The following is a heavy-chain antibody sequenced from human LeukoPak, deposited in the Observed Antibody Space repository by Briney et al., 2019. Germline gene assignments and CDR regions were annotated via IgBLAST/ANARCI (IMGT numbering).Heavy chain of an antibody. CDR2: ISDSGGTT. CDR1: GFTFSNLA. D-gene: IGHD6-19*01. CDR3: AKDARRYSGWYFFDH. V-gene: IGHV3-23*01. J-gene: IGHJ4*02. Sequence: PGGSLRFSCVASGFTFSNLAMGWVRQAQGKGLEWVSVISDSGGTTYYAYSVKGRFTISRDNSRNTLYLQMNSLRVDDTAVYYCAKDARRYSGWYFFDHWGQGTLVTVSS.